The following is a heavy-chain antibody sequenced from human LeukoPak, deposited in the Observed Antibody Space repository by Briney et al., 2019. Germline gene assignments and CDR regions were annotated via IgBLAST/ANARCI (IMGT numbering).Heavy chain of an antibody. Sequence: GGSLRLSCAASGFTFSSSGMHWVRQAPGKGLERVAVVSYDGSNKYYADSVKGRFTISRDNSKNTLYLQMNSLRAEDTAVYYCARGPSGYHNTGGQGTLVTVSS. CDR1: GFTFSSSG. CDR2: VSYDGSNK. CDR3: ARGPSGYHNT. J-gene: IGHJ4*02. D-gene: IGHD5-12*01. V-gene: IGHV3-30*03.